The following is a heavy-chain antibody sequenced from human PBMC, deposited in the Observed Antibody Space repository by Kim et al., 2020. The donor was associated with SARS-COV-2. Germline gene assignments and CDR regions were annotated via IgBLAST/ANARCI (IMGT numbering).Heavy chain of an antibody. CDR2: ISSSSSYI. V-gene: IGHV3-21*01. D-gene: IGHD5-12*01. CDR3: ARDLRYSGYDGRVSSSRADY. J-gene: IGHJ4*02. CDR1: GFTFSSYS. Sequence: GGSLRLSCAASGFTFSSYSMNWVRQAPGKGLEWVSSISSSSSYIYYADSVKGRFTISRDNAKNSLYLQMNSLRAEDTAVYYCARDLRYSGYDGRVSSSRADYWGQGTLVTVSS.